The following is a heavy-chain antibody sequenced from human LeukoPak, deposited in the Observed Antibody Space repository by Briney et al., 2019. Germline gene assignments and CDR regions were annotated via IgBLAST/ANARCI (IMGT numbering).Heavy chain of an antibody. D-gene: IGHD3-22*01. CDR2: IYSGGTT. Sequence: GSLRLSCAASGFTFSSYAMSWVRQAPGKGLEWVSVIYSGGTTYYADSAKGRFTISRDNSKNTLYLQMNSLRAEDTAMYYCARNYYDSSGYYHLVDYWGQGTLVTVSS. CDR3: ARNYYDSSGYYHLVDY. J-gene: IGHJ4*02. CDR1: GFTFSSYA. V-gene: IGHV3-53*01.